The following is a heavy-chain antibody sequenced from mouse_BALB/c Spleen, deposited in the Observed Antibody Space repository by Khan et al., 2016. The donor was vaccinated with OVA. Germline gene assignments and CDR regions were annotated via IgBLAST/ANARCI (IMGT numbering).Heavy chain of an antibody. J-gene: IGHJ4*01. CDR3: ARDGSRYNYAMDY. V-gene: IGHV3-2*02. Sequence: EVELVESGPGLVKPSQSLSLTCTVTGYSITSDYAWNWLRQFPGNKLEWMGYISYSGSTSYNPSLTSRISITRDTSKNQIFLQLNSVTTEDTATYYCARDGSRYNYAMDYWGQGTAVTVSS. CDR2: ISYSGST. CDR1: GYSITSDYA. D-gene: IGHD2-3*01.